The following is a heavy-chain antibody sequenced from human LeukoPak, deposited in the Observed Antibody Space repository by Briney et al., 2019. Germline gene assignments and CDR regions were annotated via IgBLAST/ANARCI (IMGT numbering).Heavy chain of an antibody. CDR3: ARSSFGSGSSGYYYNYYMDV. CDR1: GYSFTSYW. D-gene: IGHD3-22*01. V-gene: IGHV5-51*01. CDR2: IYPGDSDT. Sequence: GESLKISCKGAGYSFTSYWIGWVRQMPGKGLEGMGIIYPGDSDTRYSPSFQGQVTISADKSISTAYLQWSSLKASDTAMYYCARSSFGSGSSGYYYNYYMDVWGKGTTVTVSS. J-gene: IGHJ6*03.